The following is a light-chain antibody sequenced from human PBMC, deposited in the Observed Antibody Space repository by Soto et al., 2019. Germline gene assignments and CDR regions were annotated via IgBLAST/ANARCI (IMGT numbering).Light chain of an antibody. V-gene: IGLV2-14*01. CDR1: SSDVGGYNY. CDR2: DVS. CDR3: SSYTSSSTRL. Sequence: SALTQPASVSGSPGQAITISCTCSSSDVGGYNYVSWYQQYTGKDPEVMIFDVSNRPSGVSDRFSGSKSGNTAFLTISGPQAEYEDDYYCSSYTSSSTRLVGGGTKVTVL. J-gene: IGLJ2*01.